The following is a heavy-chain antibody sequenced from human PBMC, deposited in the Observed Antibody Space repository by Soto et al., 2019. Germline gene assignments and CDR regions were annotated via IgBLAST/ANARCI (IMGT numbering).Heavy chain of an antibody. CDR3: ASTVTTRVVGAFDI. V-gene: IGHV3-21*01. Sequence: GGSLRLSCAASGFTFSSYSMNWVRQAPGKGLEWVSSISSSSSYIYYADSVKGRFTISRDNAKNSLYLQMNSLRAEDTAVYYCASTVTTRVVGAFDIWGQGTMVTVS. CDR2: ISSSSSYI. CDR1: GFTFSSYS. D-gene: IGHD4-17*01. J-gene: IGHJ3*02.